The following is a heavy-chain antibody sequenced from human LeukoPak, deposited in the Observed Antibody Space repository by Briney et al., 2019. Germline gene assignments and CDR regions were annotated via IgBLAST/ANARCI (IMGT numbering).Heavy chain of an antibody. V-gene: IGHV4-61*02. CDR1: GGSISSGSYY. CDR2: IYTSGST. J-gene: IGHJ6*03. D-gene: IGHD2-21*01. CDR3: ARDRVDYYYYYMDV. Sequence: SQALSLTCTVSGGSISSGSYYWSWIRQPAGKGLEWIGRIYTSGSTNYNPSLKSRVTISVDTSKKQFSLKLSSVTAADTAVYYCARDRVDYYYYYMDVWGKGTTVTVSS.